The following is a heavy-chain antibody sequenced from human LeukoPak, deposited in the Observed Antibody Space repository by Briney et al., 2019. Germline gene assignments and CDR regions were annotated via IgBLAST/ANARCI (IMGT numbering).Heavy chain of an antibody. CDR3: ARGGTKWGLRAYFDY. CDR2: INPNSGGT. V-gene: IGHV1-2*02. Sequence: EASVKVSCKASGYTFTGYYMHWVRQAPGQGLEWMGWINPNSGGTNYAQKFQGRVTMTRDTSISTAYMELSRLRSDDTAVYYCARGGTKWGLRAYFDYWGQGTLVTVSS. CDR1: GYTFTGYY. J-gene: IGHJ4*02. D-gene: IGHD1-26*01.